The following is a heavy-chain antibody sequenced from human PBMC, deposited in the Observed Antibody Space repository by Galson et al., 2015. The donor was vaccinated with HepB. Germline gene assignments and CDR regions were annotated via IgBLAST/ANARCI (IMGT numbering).Heavy chain of an antibody. CDR3: AKELADSDRAMVHLGRYFDP. CDR2: ISGSGGST. V-gene: IGHV3-23*01. Sequence: SLRLSCAASGFTFSSYAMSWVRQAPGKGLEWVSAISGSGGSTYYADSVKGRFTIPRDNSKNTLYLQMNSLRAEDTAVYYCAKELADSDRAMVHLGRYFDPWGQGTLVTVSS. CDR1: GFTFSSYA. D-gene: IGHD5-18*01. J-gene: IGHJ5*02.